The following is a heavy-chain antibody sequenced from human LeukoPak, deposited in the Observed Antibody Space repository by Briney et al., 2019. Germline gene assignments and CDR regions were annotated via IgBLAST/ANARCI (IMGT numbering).Heavy chain of an antibody. D-gene: IGHD3-3*01. CDR1: GFTFSSYA. CDR2: ISGSGGST. J-gene: IGHJ4*02. V-gene: IGHV3-23*01. Sequence: GGSLRLSCAASGFTFSSYAMSWVRQAPGKGLEWVSAISGSGGSTYYADSVKGRFTISRDNSKNTLYLQMNSLRAEDTAVYYCAKDRGYDFWSGCSDYWGQGTLVTVSS. CDR3: AKDRGYDFWSGCSDY.